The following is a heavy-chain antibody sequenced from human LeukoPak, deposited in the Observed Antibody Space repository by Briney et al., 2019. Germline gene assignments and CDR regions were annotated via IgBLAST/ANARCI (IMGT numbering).Heavy chain of an antibody. V-gene: IGHV4-34*01. Sequence: PPETLSLTCAVYGGSFSGYYWSWIRQPPGKGLEWIGEINHSGSTNYNPSLKSRVTISVDTSKNQFSLKLSSVTAADTAVYYCASRGYKIDYWGQGTLVTVSS. D-gene: IGHD5-18*01. J-gene: IGHJ4*02. CDR2: INHSGST. CDR3: ASRGYKIDY. CDR1: GGSFSGYY.